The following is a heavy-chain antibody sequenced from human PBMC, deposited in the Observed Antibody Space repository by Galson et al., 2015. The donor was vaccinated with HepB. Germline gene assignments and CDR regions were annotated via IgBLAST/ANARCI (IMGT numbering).Heavy chain of an antibody. CDR3: VAEGGPIFGVLI. V-gene: IGHV1-58*01. CDR2: IVVGTGVT. J-gene: IGHJ4*02. Sequence: SVKVSCKASGFAFTSSAVQWVRQARGQRLEWIGWIVVGTGVTNYAQKLQGRLTISRDTSTSTAYMGLRSLRSEDTAIYYCVAEGGPIFGVLIWGQGTLVTVSS. D-gene: IGHD3-3*01. CDR1: GFAFTSSA.